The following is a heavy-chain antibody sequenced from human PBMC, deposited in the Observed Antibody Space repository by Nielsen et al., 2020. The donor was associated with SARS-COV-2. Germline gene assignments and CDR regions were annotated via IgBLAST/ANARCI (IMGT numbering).Heavy chain of an antibody. D-gene: IGHD5-12*01. J-gene: IGHJ4*02. Sequence: WVRQAPGQGLEWMGWMNPNSGNTGYAQKFQGRVTMTRNTSISTAYMELSSLRSEDTAVYYCARSPGYNYFDYWGQGTLVTVSS. CDR3: ARSPGYNYFDY. V-gene: IGHV1-8*01. CDR2: MNPNSGNT.